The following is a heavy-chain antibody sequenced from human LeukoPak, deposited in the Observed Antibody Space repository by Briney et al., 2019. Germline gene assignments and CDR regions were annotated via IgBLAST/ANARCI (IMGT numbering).Heavy chain of an antibody. V-gene: IGHV3-48*01. J-gene: IGHJ4*02. CDR2: ISSSSSTI. D-gene: IGHD3-22*01. CDR3: ARGAYYYED. CDR1: GFTFSSYA. Sequence: GGSLRLSCAASGFTFSSYAMSWVRQAPGKGLEWVSYISSSSSTIYYADSVKGRFTISRDNAKNSLYLQMNSLRAEDTAVYYCARGAYYYEDWGQGTLVTVSS.